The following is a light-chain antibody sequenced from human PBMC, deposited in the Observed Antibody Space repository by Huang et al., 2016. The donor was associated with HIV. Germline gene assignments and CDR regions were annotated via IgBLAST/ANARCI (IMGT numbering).Light chain of an antibody. Sequence: DIVMTQSPDSLAVFLGERATINCKSSQSGLDSSNNKNYLGWYQQKPGQPPNLLIYWASPWESGVPDRFSGSGSGTDVTLSSSSLHAEDVAVYCCQQYSNGRTFGQGTRVEIK. CDR2: WAS. CDR1: QSGLDSSNNKNY. V-gene: IGKV4-1*01. J-gene: IGKJ1*01. CDR3: QQYSNGRT.